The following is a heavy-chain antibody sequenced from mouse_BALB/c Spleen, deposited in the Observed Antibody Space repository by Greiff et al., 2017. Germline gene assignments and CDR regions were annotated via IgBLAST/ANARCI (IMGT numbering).Heavy chain of an antibody. J-gene: IGHJ3*01. CDR2: INPSTGYT. CDR1: GYTFTSYW. CDR3: ESSTMITTAIAY. V-gene: IGHV1-7*01. Sequence: VQLQQSGAELAKPGASVKMSCTASGYTFTSYWMHWVKQRPGQGLEWIGYINPSTGYTEYNQKFKDKATVTADKSSSTAYMQLSSLTSEDSAVYDCESSTMITTAIAYWGQGTLVTVSA. D-gene: IGHD2-4*01.